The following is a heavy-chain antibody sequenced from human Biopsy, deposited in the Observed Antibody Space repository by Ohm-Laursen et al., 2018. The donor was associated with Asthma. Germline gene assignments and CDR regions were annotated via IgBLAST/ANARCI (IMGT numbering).Heavy chain of an antibody. V-gene: IGHV1-69*05. D-gene: IGHD3-9*01. Sequence: SVKVSCKSLGGTFNTYVIGWVRQAPGQGLEWMGGINSVFGTTTYPQKFQDRVTITRDTSASTAYMDLSSLRSEDTAVYYCARTYYDFLTGQVNDAFAIWGQGTVVTVSS. CDR2: INSVFGTT. CDR3: ARTYYDFLTGQVNDAFAI. CDR1: GGTFNTYV. J-gene: IGHJ3*02.